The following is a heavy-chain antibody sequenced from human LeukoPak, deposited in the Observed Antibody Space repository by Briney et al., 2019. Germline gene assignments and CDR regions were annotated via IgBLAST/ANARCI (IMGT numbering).Heavy chain of an antibody. CDR2: INADSSTI. J-gene: IGHJ4*02. V-gene: IGHV3-48*01. CDR3: VRDNSRGQSLGVIY. CDR1: GFTFSTYN. Sequence: GGSLRLSCAASGFTFSTYNMNWVRQAPGKGLEWISYINADSSTIQYADSVRGRFTTSRDNAKNSLYLQMNSLRSEDTAVYYCVRDNSRGQSLGVIYWGQGSLVTVSS. D-gene: IGHD3-22*01.